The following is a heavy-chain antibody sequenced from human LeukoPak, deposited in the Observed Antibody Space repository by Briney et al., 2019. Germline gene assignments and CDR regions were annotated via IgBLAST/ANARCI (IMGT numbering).Heavy chain of an antibody. CDR3: ARVEDNWNYEDY. CDR1: RCIFTCYG. J-gene: IGHJ4*02. V-gene: IGHV1-18*01. CDR2: ISAYNGNT. Sequence: ASVTVSFQASRCIFTCYGISWLRQAPCQGLEWMGWISAYNGNTNYAQKLQGRVTMTTDTSTSTAYMELRSLRSDDTAVYYCARVEDNWNYEDYWGQGTLVTVSS. D-gene: IGHD1-7*01.